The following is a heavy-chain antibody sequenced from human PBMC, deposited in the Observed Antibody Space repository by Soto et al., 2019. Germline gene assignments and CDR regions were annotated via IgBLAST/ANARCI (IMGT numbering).Heavy chain of an antibody. V-gene: IGHV3-23*01. CDR1: GFTFSSYA. D-gene: IGHD6-19*01. J-gene: IGHJ4*02. Sequence: GGSLRLSCAASGFTFSSYAMSWVRQAPGKGLEWVSAISGSGGSTYYADSVKGRFTISRDNSKNTLYLQMNSLRAEDTVVYYCAKDWSGGSGWPFDYWGQGTLVTVSS. CDR3: AKDWSGGSGWPFDY. CDR2: ISGSGGST.